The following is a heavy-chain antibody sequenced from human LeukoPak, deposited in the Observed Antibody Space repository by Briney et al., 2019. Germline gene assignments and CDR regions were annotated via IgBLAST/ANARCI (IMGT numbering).Heavy chain of an antibody. CDR1: GGSISSGSYY. CDR2: IYTSGST. CDR3: ARSSGSYYDSSGYSLRY. Sequence: SETLSLTCTVSGGSISSGSYYWSWIRQPAGKGLEWIGRIYTSGSTNYNPSLKSRVTISVDTSKNQFSLKLSSVTAADTAVYYCARSSGSYYDSSGYSLRYWGQGTLVTVSS. V-gene: IGHV4-61*02. D-gene: IGHD3-22*01. J-gene: IGHJ4*02.